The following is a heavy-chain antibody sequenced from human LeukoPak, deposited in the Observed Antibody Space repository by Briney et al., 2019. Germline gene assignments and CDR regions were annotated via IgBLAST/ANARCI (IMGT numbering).Heavy chain of an antibody. CDR3: AKDGNIAAAGTLFDY. D-gene: IGHD6-13*01. CDR1: GFTFGDYA. V-gene: IGHV3-49*03. Sequence: GGSLRLSCTASGFTFGDYAMSWFRQAPGKGLEWVGFIRSKAYGGTTEYAASVKGRFTISRDDSKSIAYLQMNSLRVEDTAVYYCAKDGNIAAAGTLFDYWGQGTLVTVSS. J-gene: IGHJ4*02. CDR2: IRSKAYGGTT.